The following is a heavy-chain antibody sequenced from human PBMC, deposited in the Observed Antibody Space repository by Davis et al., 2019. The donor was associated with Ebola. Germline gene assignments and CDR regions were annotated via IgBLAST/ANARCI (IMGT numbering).Heavy chain of an antibody. CDR2: IWYDGSNK. CDR1: GFTFSSYG. J-gene: IGHJ4*02. CDR3: ARQYYDILTGPRSYYFDY. V-gene: IGHV3-33*01. D-gene: IGHD3-9*01. Sequence: GESLKISCAASGFTFSSYGMHWVRQAPGKGLEWVAVIWYDGSNKYYADSVKGRFTISRDNSKNTLYLQMNSLRAEDTAVYYCARQYYDILTGPRSYYFDYWGQGTLVTVSS.